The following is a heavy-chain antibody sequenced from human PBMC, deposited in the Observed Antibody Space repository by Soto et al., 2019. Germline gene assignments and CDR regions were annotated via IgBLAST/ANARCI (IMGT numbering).Heavy chain of an antibody. Sequence: SETLSLTCAVSGYSISSGYYWGWLRQPPGKGLEWIGSIYHSGSTYYNPSLKSRVTISVDTSKNQFSLKLSSVTAADTAVYYCATYLSGSFRGAFDIWGQGTMVTVSS. CDR2: IYHSGST. J-gene: IGHJ3*02. V-gene: IGHV4-38-2*01. D-gene: IGHD1-26*01. CDR1: GYSISSGYY. CDR3: ATYLSGSFRGAFDI.